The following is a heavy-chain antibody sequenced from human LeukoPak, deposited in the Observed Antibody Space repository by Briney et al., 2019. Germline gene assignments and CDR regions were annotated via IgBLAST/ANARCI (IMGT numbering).Heavy chain of an antibody. D-gene: IGHD2-2*01. J-gene: IGHJ4*02. CDR3: ARVVPAAMEIDY. V-gene: IGHV4-30-4*01. CDR2: IYYSGST. CDR1: GGSISSGDYY. Sequence: PSETLSLTCTVSGGSISSGDYYWSWIRQPPGKGLEWIGYIYYSGSTYYNPSLKSRVTISVDTSKNQFSLKLSSVTAGDTAVYYCARVVPAAMEIDYWGQGTLVTVSS.